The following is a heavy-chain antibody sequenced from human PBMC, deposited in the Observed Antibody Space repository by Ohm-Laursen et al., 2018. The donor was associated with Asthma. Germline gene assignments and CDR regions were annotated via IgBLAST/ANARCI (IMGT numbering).Heavy chain of an antibody. J-gene: IGHJ4*02. CDR1: GGTFSNYV. V-gene: IGHV1-69*01. D-gene: IGHD2-15*01. CDR3: GRKQGSCIVSTCYSLDF. Sequence: SSVKVSCKSSGGTFSNYVIGWVRQAPGQGLEWMGGINSVFRTTDYAQKFQGRVTITADESTATVYMELSSLRSDDTALYYCGRKQGSCIVSTCYSLDFWGQGTLITVSS. CDR2: INSVFRTT.